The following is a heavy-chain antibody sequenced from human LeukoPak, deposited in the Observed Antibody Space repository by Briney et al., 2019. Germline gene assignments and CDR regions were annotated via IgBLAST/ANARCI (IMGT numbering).Heavy chain of an antibody. V-gene: IGHV3-21*01. CDR2: ISSSSSYI. J-gene: IGHJ6*03. D-gene: IGHD5-12*01. CDR3: ARGLSGGYADYYYYMDV. Sequence: PGGSLRLSCAASGFTFSSYSMNWVRQAPGKGLEWVSSISSSSSYIYYADSVKGRFTISRDNAKNSLYLQMNSLRAEDTAVYYCARGLSGGYADYYYYMDVWGKGTTVTVSS. CDR1: GFTFSSYS.